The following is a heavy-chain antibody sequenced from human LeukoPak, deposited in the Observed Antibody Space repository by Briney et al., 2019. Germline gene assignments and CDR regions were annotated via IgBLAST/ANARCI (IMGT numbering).Heavy chain of an antibody. CDR2: ISSSGSTI. CDR1: GFTFSSYE. Sequence: GRSLRLSCAASGFTFSSYETNWARQAPGKGRGWVSYISSSGSTIYYEDSVKGRFSISRENDKNSLYLQMNSLRAEDTAVYYCARASRGYSYGYNYWGQGTLVTVSS. CDR3: ARASRGYSYGYNY. V-gene: IGHV3-48*03. J-gene: IGHJ4*02. D-gene: IGHD5-18*01.